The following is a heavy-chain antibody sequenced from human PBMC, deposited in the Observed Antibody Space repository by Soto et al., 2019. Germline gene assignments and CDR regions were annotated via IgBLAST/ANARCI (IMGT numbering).Heavy chain of an antibody. CDR3: ASGAYCGVDCSRPGQP. J-gene: IGHJ1*01. CDR1: GYSFTSYW. V-gene: IGHV5-51*01. CDR2: IYPGDSDT. Sequence: GESLKISCKGSGYSFTSYWIRSARQMPGKGLAWMGIIYPGDSDTRYSPSFQGQVTISADKSISTVYLQWSRLKASDTDMYYCASGAYCGVDCSRPGQPWGEVTLVTVS. D-gene: IGHD2-21*02.